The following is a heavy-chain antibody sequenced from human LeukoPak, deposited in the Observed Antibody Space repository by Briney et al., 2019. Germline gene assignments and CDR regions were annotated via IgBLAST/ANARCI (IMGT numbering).Heavy chain of an antibody. V-gene: IGHV4-34*01. CDR2: INHSGST. D-gene: IGHD6-19*01. CDR3: ARGGKQWLVGYYYYYMDV. CDR1: GGSFSGYY. Sequence: PSETLSLTCAVYGGSFSGYYWSWIRQPPGKGLEWIGEINHSGSTNYNPSLKSRVTISVDTSKNQFSLKLSSVTAADTAVYYCARGGKQWLVGYYYYYMDVWGKGTTVTISS. J-gene: IGHJ6*03.